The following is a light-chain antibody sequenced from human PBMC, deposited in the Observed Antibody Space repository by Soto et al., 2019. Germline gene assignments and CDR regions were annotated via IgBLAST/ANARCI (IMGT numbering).Light chain of an antibody. CDR3: QQYNSYPS. CDR2: DAS. V-gene: IGKV1-5*01. Sequence: DIQMTQSPSTLSASVGDRVTITCRASQSLSSWLAWYQQKPGKAPKLLIYDASSLESGVPRRFSGSGSGTVFTLTISSLQPEDFATYDCQQYNSYPSFGQGTKLEIK. J-gene: IGKJ2*01. CDR1: QSLSSW.